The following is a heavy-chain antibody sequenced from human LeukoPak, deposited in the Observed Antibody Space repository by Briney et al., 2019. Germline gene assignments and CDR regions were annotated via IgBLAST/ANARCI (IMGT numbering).Heavy chain of an antibody. D-gene: IGHD1-14*01. CDR3: ARDRNRVSGMDV. V-gene: IGHV4-59*01. Sequence: PSETLSLTCAVYGGSFSGYYWSWIRQPPGKGLEWIGYIYYSGSTNYNPSLKSRVTISVDTSKNQFSLKLSSVTAADTAVYYCARDRNRVSGMDVWGQGTTVTVSS. J-gene: IGHJ6*02. CDR1: GGSFSGYY. CDR2: IYYSGST.